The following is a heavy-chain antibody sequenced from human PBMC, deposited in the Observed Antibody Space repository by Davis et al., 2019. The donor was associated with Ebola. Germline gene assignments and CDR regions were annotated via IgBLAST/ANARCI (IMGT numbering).Heavy chain of an antibody. CDR1: GYTFTGYY. D-gene: IGHD2-2*01. J-gene: IGHJ6*02. CDR2: INAGNGNT. CDR3: ARDGPDIVVVPAATNYYYYGMDV. V-gene: IGHV1/OR15-3*02. Sequence: ASVKVSCKASGYTFTGYYMHWVRQAPGQGLEWMGWINAGNGNTKYSQKFQGRVTMTRDTSTSTVYMELSSLRSEDTAVYYCARDGPDIVVVPAATNYYYYGMDVWGQGTTVTVSS.